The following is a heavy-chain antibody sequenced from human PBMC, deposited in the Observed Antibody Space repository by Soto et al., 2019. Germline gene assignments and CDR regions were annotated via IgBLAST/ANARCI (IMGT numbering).Heavy chain of an antibody. CDR1: GFMFNSYA. V-gene: IGHV3-64*01. CDR3: ARRTAGWYFEL. CDR2: ISSLGDST. Sequence: EVQLVESGGGLVQPGGSLRLSCAASGFMFNSYAMHWVRQAPGKGLEYVSAISSLGDSTFYANSVKDRFTISRDNSKNTLYLQMGSLRAEDMAAYYCARRTAGWYFELWGRGTLVTVSS. D-gene: IGHD2-21*02. J-gene: IGHJ2*01.